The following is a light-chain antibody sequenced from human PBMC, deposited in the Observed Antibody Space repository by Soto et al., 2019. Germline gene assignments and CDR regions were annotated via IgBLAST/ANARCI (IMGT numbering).Light chain of an antibody. Sequence: QSVLTQPPSVSGAPGQRVIIPCTGSSSNLGAGFDVHWYQQLPGTAPKIIIFGNSNRPSVVPDRFSCSKSGTSASLAITGLQAEDEADYYCQTYDSSLSGWVFGGGTKLTVL. CDR1: SSNLGAGFD. V-gene: IGLV1-40*01. CDR3: QTYDSSLSGWV. CDR2: GNS. J-gene: IGLJ3*02.